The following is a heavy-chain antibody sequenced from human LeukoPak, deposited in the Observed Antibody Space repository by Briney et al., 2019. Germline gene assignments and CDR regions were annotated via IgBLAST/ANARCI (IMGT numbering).Heavy chain of an antibody. Sequence: GGSLKISCKGSGSSFTTNWIGGGRQMPGKGLEGMAIINPGDSDNRYSPSFQGQVTISADKSINTAYLQWSSLKASDTAIYYCARRRAAYGDYFDQWGQGTLVTVSS. D-gene: IGHD2-21*01. CDR1: GSSFTTNW. CDR2: INPGDSDN. J-gene: IGHJ4*02. CDR3: ARRRAAYGDYFDQ. V-gene: IGHV5-51*01.